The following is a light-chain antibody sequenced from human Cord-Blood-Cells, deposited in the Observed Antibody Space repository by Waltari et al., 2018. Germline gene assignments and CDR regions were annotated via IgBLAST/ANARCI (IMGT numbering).Light chain of an antibody. CDR3: SSYTSSSTYV. V-gene: IGLV2-14*01. J-gene: IGLJ1*01. CDR1: SSDVGGYNY. CDR2: DVS. Sequence: QSALTQPPSVSGSPGQSITISCTGTSSDVGGYNYASWYQQHPGKAPKLMIYDVSNRPSGVSNRFSGSKSGNTASLTISGLQAEDEADYYCSSYTSSSTYVFGTGTKVTVL.